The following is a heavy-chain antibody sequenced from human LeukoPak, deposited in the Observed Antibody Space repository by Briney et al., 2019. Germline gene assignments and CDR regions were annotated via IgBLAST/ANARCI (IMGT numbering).Heavy chain of an antibody. V-gene: IGHV1-69*05. CDR1: GGTFSSYA. Sequence: ASAKVSCKASGGTFSSYAISWVRQAPGQGLEWMGGIIPIFGTANYAQKFQGRVTITTDESTSTAYMELSSLRSEDTAVYYCARDSPITMVRGVKGAFVIWGQGTMVTVSS. D-gene: IGHD3-10*01. J-gene: IGHJ3*02. CDR3: ARDSPITMVRGVKGAFVI. CDR2: IIPIFGTA.